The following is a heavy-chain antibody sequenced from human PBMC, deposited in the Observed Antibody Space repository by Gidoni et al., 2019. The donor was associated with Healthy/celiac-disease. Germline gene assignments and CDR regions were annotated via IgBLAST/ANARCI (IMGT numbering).Heavy chain of an antibody. V-gene: IGHV1-3*01. CDR3: AAGGVFEY. CDR1: GYTFTSYA. J-gene: IGHJ4*02. Sequence: QVQLVQSGAAVKKTGASVKVSCQASGYTFTSYAMLWLCQAPGQRLEWMGCINAGKGNTKYTRKFHGRVTINRDTFASTAYMELSSLRSEDTAVYYCAAGGVFEYWGQGTLVTVSS. CDR2: INAGKGNT. D-gene: IGHD3-10*01.